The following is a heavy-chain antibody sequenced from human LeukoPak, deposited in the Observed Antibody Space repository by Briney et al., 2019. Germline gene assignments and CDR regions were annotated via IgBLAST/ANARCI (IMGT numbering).Heavy chain of an antibody. CDR2: IYYSGST. D-gene: IGHD5-24*01. CDR1: GGSISSISSNNYH. V-gene: IGHV4-39*07. CDR3: ARGREGREMATNFFDY. J-gene: IGHJ4*02. Sequence: SETLSLTCIVSGGSISSISSNNYHWGWIRQPPGKGLEWIGSIYYSGSTYYNPSLKSRVTISVDTSKNQFSLKLSSVTAADTAVYYCARGREGREMATNFFDYWGQGTLVTVSS.